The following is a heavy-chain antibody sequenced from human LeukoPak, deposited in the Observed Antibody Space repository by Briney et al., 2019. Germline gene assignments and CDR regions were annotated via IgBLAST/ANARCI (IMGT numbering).Heavy chain of an antibody. Sequence: GGSLRLSCAASGFTFSDYYMSWIRQAPGKGLEWVSYISSSGSTIYYADSVKGRFTISRDNAKNSLYLQMNSLRAEDTAVYYCARVGIAVAVDPFYYGMDVWGQGTTVTVSS. D-gene: IGHD6-19*01. J-gene: IGHJ6*02. CDR2: ISSSGSTI. CDR1: GFTFSDYY. V-gene: IGHV3-11*01. CDR3: ARVGIAVAVDPFYYGMDV.